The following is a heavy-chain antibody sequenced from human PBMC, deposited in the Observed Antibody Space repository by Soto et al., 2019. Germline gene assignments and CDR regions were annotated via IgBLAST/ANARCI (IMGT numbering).Heavy chain of an antibody. D-gene: IGHD4-4*01. CDR2: IYSGGST. J-gene: IGHJ4*02. V-gene: IGHV3-66*01. CDR1: GFTVSSNY. Sequence: GGSLRLSCAASGFTVSSNYMSWVRQAPGKGLEWVSVIYSGGSTYYADSVKGRFTISRDNSKNTLYLQMNSLRAEDTAVYYCARNLIYSNYFDYWGQGTLVTVS. CDR3: ARNLIYSNYFDY.